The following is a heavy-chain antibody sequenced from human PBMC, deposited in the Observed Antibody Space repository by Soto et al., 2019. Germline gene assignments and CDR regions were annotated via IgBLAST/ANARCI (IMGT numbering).Heavy chain of an antibody. V-gene: IGHV3-33*01. D-gene: IGHD2-2*01. J-gene: IGHJ4*02. CDR1: GFTFSSYG. CDR2: IWYDGSNK. CDR3: AGQPGYWSSTSCYDAFDY. Sequence: QVQLVESGGGVVQPGRSLRLSCAASGFTFSSYGMHWVRQAPGKGLEWVAVIWYDGSNKYYADSVKGRFTISRDNSKNTLYLQMDSLRAEDTAVYYCAGQPGYWSSTSCYDAFDYWGQGTLVTVSS.